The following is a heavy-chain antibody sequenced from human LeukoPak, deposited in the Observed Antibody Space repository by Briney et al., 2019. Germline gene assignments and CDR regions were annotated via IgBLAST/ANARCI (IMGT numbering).Heavy chain of an antibody. V-gene: IGHV3-21*04. CDR2: TSSSSSYI. CDR1: GFTFSSYS. J-gene: IGHJ5*02. Sequence: GGSLRLSCAASGFTFSSYSMNWVRQAPGKGLEWVSSTSSSSSYIYYADSVKGRFTISRDNSENTLYLQMNSLRAEDTAVYYCAKVAAAIVILGWFDPWGQGTLVTVSS. D-gene: IGHD6-13*01. CDR3: AKVAAAIVILGWFDP.